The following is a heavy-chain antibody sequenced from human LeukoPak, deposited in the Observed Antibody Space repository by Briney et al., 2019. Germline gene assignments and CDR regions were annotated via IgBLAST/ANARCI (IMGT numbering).Heavy chain of an antibody. V-gene: IGHV4-39*01. J-gene: IGHJ2*01. CDR1: GGSISTSNYY. CDR3: ARLSGDYDWYFDL. CDR2: IYYSGST. D-gene: IGHD2-21*02. Sequence: PSETLSLTCTVSGGSISTSNYYWGWIRQPPGKGLEWIVSIYYSGSTYYNSSLKSRVSTSVDTSKNQFSLKLSSVTAADTAVYYCARLSGDYDWYFDLWGRGTLVTVSS.